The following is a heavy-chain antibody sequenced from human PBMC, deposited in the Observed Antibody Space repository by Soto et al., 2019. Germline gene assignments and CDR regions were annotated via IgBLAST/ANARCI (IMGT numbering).Heavy chain of an antibody. D-gene: IGHD4-17*01. V-gene: IGHV4-31*03. CDR2: IYNSGST. J-gene: IGHJ6*02. CDR1: GGSMSSGGYY. Sequence: SETLSLTCTVSGGSMSSGGYYWSWIRQHPGKGLEWIGYIYNSGSTYYNPSLKSRVTISVDTSKSQFSLKLSSVTAADTAVYYCARVKGTVVGLDYYYATDVWGQGTTVTVSS. CDR3: ARVKGTVVGLDYYYATDV.